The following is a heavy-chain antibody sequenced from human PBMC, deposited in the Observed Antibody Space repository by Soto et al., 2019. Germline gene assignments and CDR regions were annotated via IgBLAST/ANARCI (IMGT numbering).Heavy chain of an antibody. CDR1: GGSISSSSYY. D-gene: IGHD3-16*01. J-gene: IGHJ5*02. Sequence: QLQLQESGPGLVKPSETLSLTCTVSGGSISSSSYYWGWIRQPPGKGLEWIGSIYYSGSTYYNPSLKSRVTISVDTSKNQFSLKLSSVTAADTAVYYCAGGAETTESAGGLYNWFDPWGQGTLVTVSS. CDR3: AGGAETTESAGGLYNWFDP. V-gene: IGHV4-39*01. CDR2: IYYSGST.